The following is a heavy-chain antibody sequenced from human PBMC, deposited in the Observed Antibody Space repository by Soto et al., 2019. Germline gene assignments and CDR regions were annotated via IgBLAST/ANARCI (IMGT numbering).Heavy chain of an antibody. CDR2: INTDGSVA. D-gene: IGHD3-3*01. Sequence: EVQLVESGGGLVQPGESLRLSCAASGLTFRSYWMHWVRQAPGKGLVWVSRINTDGSVAMYVDSVKGRLTISRDNAKNTLYLHMNGLRAEDRAVYYWVRDMSFWRLDSGGQGTLVTVSS. V-gene: IGHV3-74*03. CDR1: GLTFRSYW. J-gene: IGHJ4*02. CDR3: VRDMSFWRLDS.